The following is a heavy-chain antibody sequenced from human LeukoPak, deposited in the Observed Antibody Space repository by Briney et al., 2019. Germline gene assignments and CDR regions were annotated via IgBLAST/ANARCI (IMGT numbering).Heavy chain of an antibody. Sequence: PSETLSLTCTVSGGSISSSSYYWGWIRQPPGKGLEWIGSIYYSGSTYYNPSLKSRVTISVDTSKNQFSLKLSSVTAADTAVYYCARRLRFGELKETPSDGRLYWGQGTLVTVSS. CDR2: IYYSGST. D-gene: IGHD3-10*01. CDR3: ARRLRFGELKETPSDGRLY. V-gene: IGHV4-39*01. J-gene: IGHJ4*02. CDR1: GGSISSSSYY.